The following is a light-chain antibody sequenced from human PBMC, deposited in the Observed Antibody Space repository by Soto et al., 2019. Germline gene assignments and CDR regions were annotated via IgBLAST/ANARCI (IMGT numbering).Light chain of an antibody. V-gene: IGKV3-15*01. CDR2: GAS. Sequence: ETVMTQSPATLSVSPGERVTLSCRSSQSVNSDLAWYQQRHGQAPRLLVFGASARATGVPARFTGSGSGTEFTLTISSLQSEDFAVYYCQQYKDWPRTFGQGTKVDIK. J-gene: IGKJ1*01. CDR1: QSVNSD. CDR3: QQYKDWPRT.